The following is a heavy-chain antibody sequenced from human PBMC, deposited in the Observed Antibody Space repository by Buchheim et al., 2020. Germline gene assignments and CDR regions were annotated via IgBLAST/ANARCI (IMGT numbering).Heavy chain of an antibody. CDR1: GFPFSSYA. V-gene: IGHV3-23*01. D-gene: IGHD4-17*01. CDR3: AKETVTAGAGYYGMDV. CDR2: FSGSSGTT. J-gene: IGHJ6*01. Sequence: EVQLLESGGGLIQPGGSLRLSCAASGFPFSSYAMSWVRQAPGKGLEWVSSFSGSSGTTYYADSVKGRFTISRDNSKNTLYLQMYSLRAGDTAVYYCAKETVTAGAGYYGMDVWGQGTT.